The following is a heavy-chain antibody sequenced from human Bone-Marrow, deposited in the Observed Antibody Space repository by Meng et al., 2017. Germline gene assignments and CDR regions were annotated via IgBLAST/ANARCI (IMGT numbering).Heavy chain of an antibody. CDR3: ARGGIAAADNWFDP. D-gene: IGHD6-13*01. CDR1: GFTVSSNY. V-gene: IGHV3-66*02. CDR2: IYSGGST. Sequence: GESLKISCAASGFTVSSNYMSWVRQAPGKGLEWVSVIYSGGSTYYADSVKGRFTISRDNSKNTLYLQMNSLRAEDTAVYYCARGGIAAADNWFDPWGQGTLVTVSS. J-gene: IGHJ5*02.